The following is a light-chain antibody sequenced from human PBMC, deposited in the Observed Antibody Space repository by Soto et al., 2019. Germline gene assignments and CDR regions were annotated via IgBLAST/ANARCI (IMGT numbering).Light chain of an antibody. CDR2: KAT. Sequence: DIEMTQSPSTLSASVGDRVTITCRASQSITTWLAWYQQKPGKAPKLLIYKATNVQTGVPSRFSGSGSGTDFTLTISSLQPEDFATYYCQQVNGYPRDITFGGGTKVDIK. CDR1: QSITTW. J-gene: IGKJ4*01. CDR3: QQVNGYPRDIT. V-gene: IGKV1-5*03.